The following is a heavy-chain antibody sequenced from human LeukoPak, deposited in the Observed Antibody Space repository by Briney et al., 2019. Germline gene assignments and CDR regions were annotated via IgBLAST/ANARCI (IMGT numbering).Heavy chain of an antibody. D-gene: IGHD2-15*01. V-gene: IGHV1-46*01. CDR1: GYTFTSYY. CDR3: ARVFHCSGGSCYSGDY. CDR2: IDPSGGST. J-gene: IGHJ4*02. Sequence: ASVTVSCKASGYTFTSYYMHWVRQAPGQGLEWMGIIDPSGGSTSYAQKFQGRVTMTRDMSTSTVYMELSSLRSEDTAVYYCARVFHCSGGSCYSGDYWGQGTLVTVSS.